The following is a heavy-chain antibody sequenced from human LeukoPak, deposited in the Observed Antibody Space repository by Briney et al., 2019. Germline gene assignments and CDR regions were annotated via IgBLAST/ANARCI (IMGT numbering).Heavy chain of an antibody. Sequence: SETLSLTCTVSGGSISSSSYYWGWIRQPPGKGLEWIGSIYYSGSTYYNPSLKSRVTISVDTSKNQFSLKLSSVTAADTAVYYCARQIGDILTGYYDYWGQGTLVTVSS. CDR1: GGSISSSSYY. CDR3: ARQIGDILTGYYDY. J-gene: IGHJ4*02. V-gene: IGHV4-39*01. D-gene: IGHD3-9*01. CDR2: IYYSGST.